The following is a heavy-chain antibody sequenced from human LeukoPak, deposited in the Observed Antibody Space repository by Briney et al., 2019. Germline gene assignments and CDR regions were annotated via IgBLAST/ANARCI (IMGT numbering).Heavy chain of an antibody. J-gene: IGHJ4*02. V-gene: IGHV4-30-4*01. CDR3: ASSSYYDSSGYFDY. D-gene: IGHD3-22*01. Sequence: SETLSLTCTVSGGSISSGDCYWSWIRQPPGKGLEWIGYIYYSGSTYYNPSLKSRVTISVDTSKNQFSLKLSSVTAADTAVYYCASSSYYDSSGYFDYWGQGTLVTVSS. CDR1: GGSISSGDCY. CDR2: IYYSGST.